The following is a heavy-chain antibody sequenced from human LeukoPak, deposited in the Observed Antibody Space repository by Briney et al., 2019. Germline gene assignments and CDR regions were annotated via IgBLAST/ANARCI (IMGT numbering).Heavy chain of an antibody. CDR1: GFTFSGYT. J-gene: IGHJ4*02. D-gene: IGHD6-19*01. V-gene: IGHV3-21*01. CDR3: ARDQGSGWSYDY. Sequence: SGGSLRLSCAASGFTFSGYTMNWVRQAPGKGLEWVSSISSSSSYIYYADSVKGRFTISRDNAKKSLYLQMNSLRAEDTAVYYCARDQGSGWSYDYWGQGTLVTVSS. CDR2: ISSSSSYI.